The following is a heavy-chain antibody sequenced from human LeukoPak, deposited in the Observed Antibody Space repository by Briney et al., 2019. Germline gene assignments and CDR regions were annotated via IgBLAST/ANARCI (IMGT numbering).Heavy chain of an antibody. CDR1: GFTFSSYA. CDR3: GKDPNGNFIGAFDF. D-gene: IGHD4-23*01. V-gene: IGHV3-23*01. J-gene: IGHJ3*01. Sequence: GGSLRLSCAASGFTFSSYAMSWVRQAPERGLEWVSSISVDGGDIKYTDSAKGRFTISRDNSKGTLYLQMDSLRVEDTAVYYCGKDPNGNFIGAFDFWGQGTMVTVSS. CDR2: ISVDGGDI.